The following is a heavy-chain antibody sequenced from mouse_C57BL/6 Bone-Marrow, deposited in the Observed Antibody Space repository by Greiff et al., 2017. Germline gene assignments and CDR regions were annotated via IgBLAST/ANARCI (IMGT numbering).Heavy chain of an antibody. J-gene: IGHJ4*01. CDR2: FDPANGNT. Sequence: VQLQQSVAELVRPGASVKLSCTASGFNINNTYMHWVKQRPEQGLEWIGRFDPANGNTKYAPKFQGKATITADTSSYTAYQQRSSLTSEDTAIYYCARRGYSNPYAMDYWGQGTSVTVSS. V-gene: IGHV14-3*01. D-gene: IGHD2-5*01. CDR3: ARRGYSNPYAMDY. CDR1: GFNINNTY.